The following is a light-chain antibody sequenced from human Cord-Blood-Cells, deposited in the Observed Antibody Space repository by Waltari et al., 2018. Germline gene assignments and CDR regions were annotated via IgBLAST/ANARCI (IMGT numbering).Light chain of an antibody. CDR2: CAS. CDR1: QSVLYSSNNKNY. CDR3: QEYYRTAYT. J-gene: IGKJ2*01. Sequence: DIVMTQSPDSLAVSLGERATINCKSSQSVLYSSNNKNYLAWYQQKPGQPHKLLIYCASTRESEVPDLFSGSGSGTDIPLTLSCLQAKYVADYYCQEYYRTAYTFGQGIKLEIK. V-gene: IGKV4-1*01.